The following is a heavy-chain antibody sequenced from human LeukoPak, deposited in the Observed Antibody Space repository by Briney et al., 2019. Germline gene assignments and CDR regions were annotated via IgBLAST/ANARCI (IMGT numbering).Heavy chain of an antibody. CDR3: AKDRSGLVVVITTDFDY. D-gene: IGHD3-22*01. CDR2: ISGSGGST. V-gene: IGHV3-23*01. J-gene: IGHJ4*02. Sequence: GGSLRLSCAASGFTFSSYAMSWVRQAPGKGLEWVSAISGSGGSTYYADSVKGRFTISRDNSKNTLYLQMNGLRAEDTAVYYCAKDRSGLVVVITTDFDYWGREPWSPSPQ. CDR1: GFTFSSYA.